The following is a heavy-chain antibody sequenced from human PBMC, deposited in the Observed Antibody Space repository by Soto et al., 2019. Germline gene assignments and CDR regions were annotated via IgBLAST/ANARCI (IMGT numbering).Heavy chain of an antibody. CDR2: IYYSGST. Sequence: TLSLTSSVSGGSISSYYWSWIRQPPGKGLEWIGYIYYSGSTNYNPSLKSRVTISVDTSKNQFSLKLSSVTAADTAVYYCARVSPTMIVVNDAFDIWGQGTMVTVSS. CDR1: GGSISSYY. J-gene: IGHJ3*02. V-gene: IGHV4-59*01. D-gene: IGHD3-22*01. CDR3: ARVSPTMIVVNDAFDI.